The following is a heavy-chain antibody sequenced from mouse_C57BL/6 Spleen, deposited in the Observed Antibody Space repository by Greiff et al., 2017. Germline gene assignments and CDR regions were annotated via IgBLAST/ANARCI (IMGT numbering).Heavy chain of an antibody. CDR2: ISYSGST. CDR3: ARDQIYYYGSSYDWYFDV. Sequence: EVQLQESGPGMVKPSQSLSLTCTVTGYSITSGYDWHWIRHFPGNKLEWMGYISYSGSTNYNPSLKSRISITHDTSKNHFFLKLNSVTTEDTATYYCARDQIYYYGSSYDWYFDVWGTGTTVTVSS. J-gene: IGHJ1*03. V-gene: IGHV3-1*01. D-gene: IGHD1-1*01. CDR1: GYSITSGYD.